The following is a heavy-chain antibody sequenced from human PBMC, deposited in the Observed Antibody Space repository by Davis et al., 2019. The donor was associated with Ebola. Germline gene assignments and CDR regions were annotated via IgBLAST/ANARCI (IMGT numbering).Heavy chain of an antibody. J-gene: IGHJ6*03. V-gene: IGHV1-69*13. CDR1: GGTFSSST. CDR3: ARVRGVVMFYMDV. D-gene: IGHD3-3*01. Sequence: SVKVSCKASGGTFSSSTITWVRQAPGQGLEWMGEIIPMFGIADLAQKFQGRVTITADESTSTAYMEVNSLRSEDTAVYYCARVRGVVMFYMDVWGKGTTVTVSS. CDR2: IIPMFGIA.